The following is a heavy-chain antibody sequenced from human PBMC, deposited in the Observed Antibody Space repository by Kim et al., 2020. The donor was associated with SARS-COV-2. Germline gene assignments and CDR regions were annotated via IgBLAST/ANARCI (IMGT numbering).Heavy chain of an antibody. Sequence: IYAKKLQGRVTMTEDTSTDTAYMELSSLRSEDTSVYYCATAYALTVEPPAYWGQGTLVTVSS. V-gene: IGHV1-24*01. D-gene: IGHD6-19*01. J-gene: IGHJ4*02. CDR3: ATAYALTVEPPAY.